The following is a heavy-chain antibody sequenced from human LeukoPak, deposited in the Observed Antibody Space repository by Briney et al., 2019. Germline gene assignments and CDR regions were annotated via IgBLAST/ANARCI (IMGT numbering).Heavy chain of an antibody. CDR1: VGSISVGAYY. Sequence: SETLSLTCTLSVGSISVGAYYWIGIRQHPGKGLEWIGYISYSGSTYYNPSLKSRLTISVDTSKNQFSLKLSSVTAADTAGYYCASLGDTAMDVDYWGQGTLVTVSS. J-gene: IGHJ4*02. CDR2: ISYSGST. D-gene: IGHD5-18*01. CDR3: ASLGDTAMDVDY. V-gene: IGHV4-31*03.